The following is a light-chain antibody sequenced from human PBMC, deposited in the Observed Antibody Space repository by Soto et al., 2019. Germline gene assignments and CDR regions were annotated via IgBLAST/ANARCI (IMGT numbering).Light chain of an antibody. V-gene: IGKV1-5*01. Sequence: DIQMTQSPSTLSASVGDRVTISCRASQSIQTWVAWYQQRPGKAPNLLIFDASDLASGVSSRFSGSGSGAEFTLTISSLQADDFATYYCQQYESYPYTFGRGTRLEIK. CDR3: QQYESYPYT. CDR2: DAS. CDR1: QSIQTW. J-gene: IGKJ2*01.